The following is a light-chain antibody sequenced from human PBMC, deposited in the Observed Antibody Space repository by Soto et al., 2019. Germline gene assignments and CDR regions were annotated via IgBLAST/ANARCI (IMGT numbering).Light chain of an antibody. CDR1: SSNIGADYD. V-gene: IGLV1-40*01. CDR2: GNN. CDR3: QSYDSTLSARYV. Sequence: QAVVTQPPSVSGAPGLRITISCTGSSSNIGADYDVHWYQQRPGTAPKLLIFGNNNRPSGVPDRFSGSKSGTSASLAITGLQVEDEGDYYCQSYDSTLSARYVFGTGTNLTVL. J-gene: IGLJ1*01.